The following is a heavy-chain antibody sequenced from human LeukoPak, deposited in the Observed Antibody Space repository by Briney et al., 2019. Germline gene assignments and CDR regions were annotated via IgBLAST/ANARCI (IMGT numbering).Heavy chain of an antibody. V-gene: IGHV4-34*01. CDR3: ARGGLGVQIWSYYFAY. J-gene: IGHJ4*02. CDR2: INHSGGT. CDR1: GGTFSDYY. D-gene: IGHD5-18*01. Sequence: SDTLSLTCAVYGGTFSDYYWNWIRQSPEKGLEWIGEINHSGGTKYNSSLKSRVTISVDASKNQFSLKLTSVTAADTAVYYCARGGLGVQIWSYYFAYWGQGTLVTVSS.